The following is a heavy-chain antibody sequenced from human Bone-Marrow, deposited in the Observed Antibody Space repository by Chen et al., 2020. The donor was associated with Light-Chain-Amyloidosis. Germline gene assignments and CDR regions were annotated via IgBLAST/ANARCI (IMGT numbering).Heavy chain of an antibody. V-gene: IGHV3-48*03. CDR1: GFTFTTYG. CDR3: SRDAVAPGDTDY. D-gene: IGHD1-1*01. CDR2: ISAGGDSM. J-gene: IGHJ4*02. Sequence: QLVESGGSLVQPGGSLRLSCAASGFTFTTYGMNWVRQAPGKGLEWVSYISAGGDSMYSADSVKGRFTVSRDDARNSLFLQMNSLRAEDTAVYYCSRDAVAPGDTDYWGQGTLVTVSS.